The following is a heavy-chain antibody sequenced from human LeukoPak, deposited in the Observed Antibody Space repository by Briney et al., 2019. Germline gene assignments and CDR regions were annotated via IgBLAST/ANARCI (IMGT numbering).Heavy chain of an antibody. CDR1: GYTFTNYY. J-gene: IGHJ5*02. V-gene: IGHV1-2*02. D-gene: IGHD2-8*01. CDR2: INPNSGGT. CDR3: ARDSTFRCVNGVCLFDP. Sequence: ASVKVSCKASGYTFTNYYIHWVRQAPGQGLEWMGWINPNSGGTSCAQKFQGRVTMTRDTSSSTAYMELSRLRSDDTAVYYCARDSTFRCVNGVCLFDPWGQGTLVSVSS.